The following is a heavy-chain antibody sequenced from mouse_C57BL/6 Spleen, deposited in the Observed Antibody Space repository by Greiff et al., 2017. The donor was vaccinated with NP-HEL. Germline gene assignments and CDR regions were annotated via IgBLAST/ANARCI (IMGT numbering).Heavy chain of an antibody. CDR2: ISYSGST. V-gene: IGHV3-2*02. CDR1: GYSITSGYG. CDR3: ARTARIKY. Sequence: EVQLQQSGPGLVKPSQSLSLTCTVTGYSITSGYGWNWIRQFPGNKLEWMGYISYSGSTNYNPSLKSRISSTLDPSKNQFFLQLNSVTTEDTATYYCARTARIKYWGQGTTLTVSS. J-gene: IGHJ2*01. D-gene: IGHD1-2*01.